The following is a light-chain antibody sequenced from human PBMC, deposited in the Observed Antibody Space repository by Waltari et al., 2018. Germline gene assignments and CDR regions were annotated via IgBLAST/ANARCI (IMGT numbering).Light chain of an antibody. J-gene: IGKJ2*01. CDR3: MQGTHWPYT. Sequence: DVVMTQSPLSLPVTLGQAASISCKSSQRLVHSDGNTHLNWFQQRPGQSPRRLIYRVSNRDSGVPDRCSGSGSGTDFTLKISRVEAEDVGVYYCMQGTHWPYTFGQGTKLDIK. CDR1: QRLVHSDGNTH. V-gene: IGKV2-30*02. CDR2: RVS.